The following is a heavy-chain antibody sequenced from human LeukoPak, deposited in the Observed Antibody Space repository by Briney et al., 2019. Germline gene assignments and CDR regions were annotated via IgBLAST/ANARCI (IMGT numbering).Heavy chain of an antibody. V-gene: IGHV3-21*01. Sequence: GGSLRLSCAASGFTFSTYSMSWVRQAPGKGLEWVSSISSSSSYIYYADSVKGRFTISRDNAKNSLFLQMNSLRAEDTAVYYCARETTMVRGVIDYWGQGTLVTVSS. J-gene: IGHJ4*02. CDR2: ISSSSSYI. CDR1: GFTFSTYS. D-gene: IGHD3-10*01. CDR3: ARETTMVRGVIDY.